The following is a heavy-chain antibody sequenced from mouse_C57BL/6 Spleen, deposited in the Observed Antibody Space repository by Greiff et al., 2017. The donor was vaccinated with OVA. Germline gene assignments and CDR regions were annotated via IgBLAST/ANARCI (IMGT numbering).Heavy chain of an antibody. CDR3: TRLYGNYGAMDY. D-gene: IGHD2-1*01. CDR1: GYTFTDYE. CDR2: IDPETGGT. V-gene: IGHV1-15*01. J-gene: IGHJ4*01. Sequence: QVQLQQSGAELVRPGASVTLSCKASGYTFTDYEMHWVKQTPVHGLEWIGAIDPETGGTAYNQKFKGKAILTADKSSSTAYMELRSLTSEDSAVYYCTRLYGNYGAMDYWGQGTSVTVSS.